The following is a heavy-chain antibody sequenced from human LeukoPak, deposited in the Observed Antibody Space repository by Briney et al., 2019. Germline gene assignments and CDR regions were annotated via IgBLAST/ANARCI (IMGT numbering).Heavy chain of an antibody. CDR3: ASLGNYDSSGYYYSVVHWFDP. V-gene: IGHV1-24*01. D-gene: IGHD3-22*01. CDR2: FDPEDGET. CDR1: GYTLTELS. J-gene: IGHJ5*02. Sequence: ASVKVSCKVSGYTLTELSVHWVRQAPGKGLEWMGGFDPEDGETIYAQKFQGRVTMTEDTSTDTAYMELSSLRSEDTAVYYCASLGNYDSSGYYYSVVHWFDPWGQGTLVTVSS.